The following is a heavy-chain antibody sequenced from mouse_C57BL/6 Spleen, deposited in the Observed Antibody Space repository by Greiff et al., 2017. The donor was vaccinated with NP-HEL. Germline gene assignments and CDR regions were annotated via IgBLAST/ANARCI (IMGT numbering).Heavy chain of an antibody. CDR1: GFTFSDYG. Sequence: EVKLVESGGGLVKPGGSLKLSCAASGFTFSDYGMHWVRQAPGTGLEWVAYISSGSSTISYAATVKGRFTISRDNAKNTLFLQMTSLRSEDTAMYYCTRRDGFYWYFDVWGTGTTVTVSS. J-gene: IGHJ1*03. CDR3: TRRDGFYWYFDV. D-gene: IGHD2-3*01. V-gene: IGHV5-17*01. CDR2: ISSGSSTI.